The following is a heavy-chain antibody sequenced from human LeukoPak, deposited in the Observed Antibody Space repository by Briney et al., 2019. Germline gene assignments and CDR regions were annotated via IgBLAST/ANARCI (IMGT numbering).Heavy chain of an antibody. V-gene: IGHV4-61*01. J-gene: IGHJ4*02. CDR3: ARALKPIAAAGPDFDY. Sequence: SETLSLTCTVSGGSVSSGSYYWSWIRQPPGKGLEWIGYIYYSGSTNYNSSLKSRVTISVDTSKNQFSLKLSSVTAADTAVYYCARALKPIAAAGPDFDYWGQGTLVTVSS. CDR1: GGSVSSGSYY. D-gene: IGHD6-13*01. CDR2: IYYSGST.